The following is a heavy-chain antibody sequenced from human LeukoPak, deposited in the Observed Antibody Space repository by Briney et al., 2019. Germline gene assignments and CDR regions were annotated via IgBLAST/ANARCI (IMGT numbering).Heavy chain of an antibody. CDR1: GFTFSSNW. J-gene: IGHJ4*02. V-gene: IGHV3-7*04. CDR3: ATGGYSFAY. Sequence: GGSLRLSCAASGFTFSSNWMSRVRQAPGKGLEWVANIKYDGSENYYVDSVKGRFTISRDNAKNSLYLQMNSLRAEDTAVYYCATGGYSFAYWGQGTLVTVSS. CDR2: IKYDGSEN. D-gene: IGHD5-12*01.